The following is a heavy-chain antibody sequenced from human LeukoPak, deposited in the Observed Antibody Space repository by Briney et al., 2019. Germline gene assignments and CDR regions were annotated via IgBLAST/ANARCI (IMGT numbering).Heavy chain of an antibody. D-gene: IGHD6-19*01. CDR2: ISGSGGST. CDR3: AKDLAVAGETVYYYYYYGMDV. V-gene: IGHV3-23*01. J-gene: IGHJ6*02. CDR1: GFTFSSYA. Sequence: GGSLRLSCAASGFTFSSYAMSWVRQAPGKGLEWVSAISGSGGSTYYADSVKGRFTISRDNSKNTLYLQMNSLRAEDTAVYYCAKDLAVAGETVYYYYYYGMDVWGQGTTVTVSS.